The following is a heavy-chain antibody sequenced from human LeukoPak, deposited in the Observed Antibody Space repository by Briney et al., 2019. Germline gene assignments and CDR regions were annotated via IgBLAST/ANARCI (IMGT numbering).Heavy chain of an antibody. CDR3: ARLTTTVTTPFDY. V-gene: IGHV3-66*01. CDR1: GFTVSSNY. D-gene: IGHD4-17*01. J-gene: IGHJ4*02. CDR2: IYSGGIT. Sequence: PGGSLRLSCAASGFTVSSNYMTWVRQAPGKGLEWVSVIYSGGITYYADSVKGRFTISRDDSKNTLFLQMNNLRAEDTAVYYCARLTTTVTTPFDYWGQGTLVTVSS.